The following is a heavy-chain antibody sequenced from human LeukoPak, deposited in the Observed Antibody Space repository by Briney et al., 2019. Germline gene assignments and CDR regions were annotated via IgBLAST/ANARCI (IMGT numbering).Heavy chain of an antibody. CDR1: GFTFSSYG. J-gene: IGHJ4*02. V-gene: IGHV3-33*08. D-gene: IGHD5-18*01. CDR2: IRYDGSNK. CDR3: ARKPNGYSYGSKFDY. Sequence: GGSLRLSCAASGFTFSSYGMHWVRQAPGKGLEWVAFIRYDGSNKYYADSVKGRFTISRDNSKNTLYLQMNSLRAEDTALYYCARKPNGYSYGSKFDYWGQGTLVTVSS.